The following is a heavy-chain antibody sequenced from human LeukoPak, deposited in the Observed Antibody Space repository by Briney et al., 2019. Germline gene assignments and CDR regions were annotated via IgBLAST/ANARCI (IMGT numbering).Heavy chain of an antibody. CDR1: GFTFDDYA. CDR3: AKDPYSSGWYYFDY. V-gene: IGHV3-9*01. Sequence: GRSLRLSCAASGFTFDDYAMRWVRQAPGKGLEWVSGISWNSGSIGYADSVKGRFTISRDNAKNSLYLQMNSLRAEDTALYYCAKDPYSSGWYYFDYWGQGTLVTVSS. CDR2: ISWNSGSI. D-gene: IGHD6-19*01. J-gene: IGHJ4*02.